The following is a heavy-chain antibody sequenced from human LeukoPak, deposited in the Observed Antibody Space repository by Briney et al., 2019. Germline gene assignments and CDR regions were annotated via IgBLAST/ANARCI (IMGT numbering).Heavy chain of an antibody. Sequence: ASVKVSCKASGYTFSNYGISWVRQAPGQGLEWMGWISANNRNTNYAQKLQGRVTMTTDTSTSTAYMELRSLTSDDTAMYYCARGETQNWFDPWGQGTLVTVFS. J-gene: IGHJ5*02. CDR1: GYTFSNYG. D-gene: IGHD1-26*01. CDR3: ARGETQNWFDP. V-gene: IGHV1-18*01. CDR2: ISANNRNT.